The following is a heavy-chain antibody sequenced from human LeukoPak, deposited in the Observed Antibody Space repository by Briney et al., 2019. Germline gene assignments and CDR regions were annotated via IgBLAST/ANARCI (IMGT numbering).Heavy chain of an antibody. CDR2: IYTSGST. CDR3: ARDRIAAAGIGFDY. V-gene: IGHV4-61*02. D-gene: IGHD6-13*01. Sequence: SETLSLTCTVSGGSISSGSYYWSWIRQPAGKGLEWIGRIYTSGSTNYNPSLKSRVTISVDTSKNQFPLKLSSVTAADTAVYYCARDRIAAAGIGFDYWGQGTLVTVSS. CDR1: GGSISSGSYY. J-gene: IGHJ4*02.